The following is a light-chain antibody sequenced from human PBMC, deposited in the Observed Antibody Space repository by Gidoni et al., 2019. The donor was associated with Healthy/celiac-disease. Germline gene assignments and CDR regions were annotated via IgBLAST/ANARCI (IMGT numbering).Light chain of an antibody. CDR3: QQYNSYPWT. Sequence: DIQMTQSPSPLSASVEDRVTITCRDSQCIISRLAWYQQKPGKAPKLLIYKASSLESGVPSRFRGSGSGTEFTLTISSRQPDDLATYDGQQYNSYPWTCGQGTKVEIK. CDR2: KAS. CDR1: QCIISR. J-gene: IGKJ1*01. V-gene: IGKV1-5*03.